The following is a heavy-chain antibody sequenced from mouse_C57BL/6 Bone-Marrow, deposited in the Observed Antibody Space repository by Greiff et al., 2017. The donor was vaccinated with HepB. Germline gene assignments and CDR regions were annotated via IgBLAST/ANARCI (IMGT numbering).Heavy chain of an antibody. D-gene: IGHD2-4*01. CDR2: INPNNGGT. CDR1: GYTFTDYN. Sequence: EVKLQQSGPELVKPGASVKIPCKASGYTFTDYNMDWVKQSHGKSLEWIGDINPNNGGTIYNQKFKGKATLTVDKSSSTAYMELRSLTSEDTAVYYCARRVDYGYAMDYWGQGTSVTVSS. J-gene: IGHJ4*01. CDR3: ARRVDYGYAMDY. V-gene: IGHV1-18*01.